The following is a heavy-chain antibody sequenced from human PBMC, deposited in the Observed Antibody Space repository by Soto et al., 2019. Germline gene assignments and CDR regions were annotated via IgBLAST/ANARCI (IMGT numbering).Heavy chain of an antibody. D-gene: IGHD1-26*01. CDR1: GFAFDNFG. V-gene: IGHV3-23*01. J-gene: IGHJ5*02. CDR3: ARDRLPGGTSYHFDL. Sequence: EVQLLESGGGLIQPGGSLRLSCAASGFAFDNFGMTWVRQAPGKGLEWVSYISGSGGTTKYADSVKGRFTMSRDNSKTTLYLQMNNLRAEDTAVYYCARDRLPGGTSYHFDLGGQGTLVTVSS. CDR2: ISGSGGTT.